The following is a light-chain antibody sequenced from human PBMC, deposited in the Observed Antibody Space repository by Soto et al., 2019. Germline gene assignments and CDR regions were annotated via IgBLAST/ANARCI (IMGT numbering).Light chain of an antibody. CDR1: QPVSDK. CDR3: QQEKSGRELK. V-gene: IGKV3-15*01. CDR2: GAS. Sequence: LSLSPGGDAILSCWASQPVSDKLAWYQQKPGQAPRLLIYGASARALGIPDRFSGSGSGTEFSFTVTSLQPEDFAVYYFQQEKSGRELKFAQGTRLEIK. J-gene: IGKJ5*01.